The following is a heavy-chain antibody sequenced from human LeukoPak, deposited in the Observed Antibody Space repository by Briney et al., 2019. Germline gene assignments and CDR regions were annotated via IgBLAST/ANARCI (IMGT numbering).Heavy chain of an antibody. CDR2: ISYDGSNK. J-gene: IGHJ4*01. Sequence: GGSLRLSCAASGFTFSSYGMHWVRQAPGKGLEWVAVISYDGSNKYYADSVKGRFTISRDNSKNTLFLQMNSLRAEDTAVYYCARDRGTTSVDYWGHGTLVTVSS. D-gene: IGHD2-2*01. CDR1: GFTFSSYG. CDR3: ARDRGTTSVDY. V-gene: IGHV3-30*03.